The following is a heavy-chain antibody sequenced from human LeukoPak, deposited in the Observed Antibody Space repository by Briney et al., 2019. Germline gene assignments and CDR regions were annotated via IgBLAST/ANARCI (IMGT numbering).Heavy chain of an antibody. Sequence: SETLSLTCAVYGGSFSGYYWSWIRQPPGKGLEWIGEINHSGSTNYNPSLKSRVTISVDTSKNQFSLKLSSVAAADTAVHYCARNVVVPAATHYYYYGMDVWGKGTTVTISS. CDR2: INHSGST. V-gene: IGHV4-34*01. CDR1: GGSFSGYY. D-gene: IGHD2-2*01. CDR3: ARNVVVPAATHYYYYGMDV. J-gene: IGHJ6*04.